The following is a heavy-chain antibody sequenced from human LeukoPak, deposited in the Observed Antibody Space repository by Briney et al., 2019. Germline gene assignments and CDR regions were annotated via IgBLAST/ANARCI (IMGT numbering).Heavy chain of an antibody. CDR3: AKDLHYDILTGLGY. V-gene: IGHV3-23*01. D-gene: IGHD3-9*01. CDR1: GFTCSSYG. CDR2: ISDSGGCT. J-gene: IGHJ4*02. Sequence: GGSLRLSCAASGFTCSSYGMSWFRQAPGKGLEWVSAISDSGGCTYYADSVKGRFTSSRDNSKNTLYLQMNSLRAEHTAVYYCAKDLHYDILTGLGYWGQGTLVTVSS.